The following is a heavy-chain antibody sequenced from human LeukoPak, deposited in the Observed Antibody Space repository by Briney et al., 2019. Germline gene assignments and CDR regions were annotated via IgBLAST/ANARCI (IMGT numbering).Heavy chain of an antibody. Sequence: GGSLRLSCAASGFTFSSYWMNWVRQAPGKGLEWVSSISSSSSYIYYADSVKGRFTISRDNAKNSLYLQMNSLRAEDTAVYYCARGSMEWLLGGWFDPWGQGTLVTVSS. V-gene: IGHV3-21*01. D-gene: IGHD3-3*01. J-gene: IGHJ5*02. CDR1: GFTFSSYW. CDR2: ISSSSSYI. CDR3: ARGSMEWLLGGWFDP.